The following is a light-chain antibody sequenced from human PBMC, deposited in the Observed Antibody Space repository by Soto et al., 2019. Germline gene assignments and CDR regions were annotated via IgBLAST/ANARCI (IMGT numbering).Light chain of an antibody. J-gene: IGKJ5*01. CDR3: QQYYVLPPLT. V-gene: IGKV1-33*01. CDR1: QTITNN. Sequence: DIQMTQSPSSLSASIGDRVTITCQASQTITNNLSWYQQKPGKAPNLLIYHASKLAKGVTSRFSGSGAGTDFSFIITSLQREDLATYYFQQYYVLPPLTFGQGTRLEIK. CDR2: HAS.